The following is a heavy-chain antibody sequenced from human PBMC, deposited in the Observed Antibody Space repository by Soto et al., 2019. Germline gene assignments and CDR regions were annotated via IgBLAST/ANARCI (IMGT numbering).Heavy chain of an antibody. J-gene: IGHJ6*03. D-gene: IGHD1-1*01. Sequence: VQLVESGGGLVQPGGSLRLSCAASGFPFSGYWMHWVRQAPGKGLVWVSRMNSDGSTINYADSVKGRFTISRDNAENTLYLQMNSLRAEDTAVYYCARDVENDGNYYIDARGKGTTVTVSS. CDR3: ARDVENDGNYYIDA. V-gene: IGHV3-74*01. CDR1: GFPFSGYW. CDR2: MNSDGSTI.